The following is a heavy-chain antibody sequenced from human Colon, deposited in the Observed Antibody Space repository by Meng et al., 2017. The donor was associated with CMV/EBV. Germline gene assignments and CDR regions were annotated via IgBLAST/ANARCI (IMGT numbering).Heavy chain of an antibody. Sequence: VKVSCKAYGYTFSNYGMSWVRQAPGQGPEWLGWVNADNGDTYYAQKMQDRVAMTAETSTSTAYLELRSLRSDDTAVYYCARVIQSSGVVISPFNYWGQGTMVTVSS. J-gene: IGHJ4*02. CDR2: VNADNGDT. D-gene: IGHD3-3*01. CDR3: ARVIQSSGVVISPFNY. CDR1: GYTFSNYG. V-gene: IGHV1-18*01.